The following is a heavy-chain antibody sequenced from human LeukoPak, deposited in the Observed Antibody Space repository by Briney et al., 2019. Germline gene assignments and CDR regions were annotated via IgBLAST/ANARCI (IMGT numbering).Heavy chain of an antibody. CDR1: GFTLSNYW. Sequence: PGGSLRLSCAASGFTLSNYWMSWVRQAPGKGLEWVANIKQDGSKLSYVDSVKGRFTVSRDNAKNSLYLQMNSLRAEDTALYYCAKDVYSSGTGYFDYWGQGTLVTVSS. V-gene: IGHV3-7*03. J-gene: IGHJ4*02. CDR3: AKDVYSSGTGYFDY. D-gene: IGHD6-19*01. CDR2: IKQDGSKL.